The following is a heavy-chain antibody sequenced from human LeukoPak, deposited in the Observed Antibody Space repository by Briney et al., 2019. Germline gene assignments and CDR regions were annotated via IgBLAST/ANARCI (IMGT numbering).Heavy chain of an antibody. CDR2: IYHSGST. CDR1: GYSISSGYY. J-gene: IGHJ5*02. D-gene: IGHD6-6*01. CDR3: ARGSIAARHWFDP. V-gene: IGHV4-38-2*02. Sequence: PSEILSLTCTVSGYSISSGYYWGWIRQPPGKGLEWIGSIYHSGSTYYNPSLKSRVTISVDTSKNQFSLKLSSVTAADTAVYYCARGSIAARHWFDPWGQGTLVTVSS.